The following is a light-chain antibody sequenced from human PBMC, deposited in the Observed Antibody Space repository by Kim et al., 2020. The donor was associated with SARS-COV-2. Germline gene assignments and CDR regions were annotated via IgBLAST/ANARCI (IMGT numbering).Light chain of an antibody. Sequence: DIVMTQSPDSLAVSLGERATINCKSSQSVLSSSNNRNYLAWHQQKPGQPPKLLIYWASTRESGVPDRFSGSGSGTDFTLTISSLQAEDVAVYYCQQYYNTPYSFGQGTKLEI. CDR2: WAS. CDR3: QQYYNTPYS. CDR1: QSVLSSSNNRNY. J-gene: IGKJ2*03. V-gene: IGKV4-1*01.